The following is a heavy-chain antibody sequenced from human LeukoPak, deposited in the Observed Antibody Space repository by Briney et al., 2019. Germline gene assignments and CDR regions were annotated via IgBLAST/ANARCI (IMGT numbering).Heavy chain of an antibody. J-gene: IGHJ4*02. Sequence: ASVKVSCKVSGYTLTELSMHWVRQAPGKGLEWMGGFDPEDGETIYAQKFQGRVTMTGDTSTDTAYMELSSLRSEDTAVYYCATRRPHCSSTSCYPYWGQGTLVTVSS. CDR2: FDPEDGET. CDR1: GYTLTELS. D-gene: IGHD2-2*01. V-gene: IGHV1-24*01. CDR3: ATRRPHCSSTSCYPY.